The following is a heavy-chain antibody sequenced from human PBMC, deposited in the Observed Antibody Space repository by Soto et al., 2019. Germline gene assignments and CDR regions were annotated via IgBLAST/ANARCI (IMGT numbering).Heavy chain of an antibody. CDR1: GGTFSSYA. CDR2: IIPIFGTA. J-gene: IGHJ5*02. V-gene: IGHV1-69*12. CDR3: ARAEYSSGWDWFDP. D-gene: IGHD6-19*01. Sequence: QVQLVQSGAEVKKPGSSVKVSCKASGGTFSSYAISWVRQAPGQGLEWMGGIIPIFGTANYAQKFQGRVTXPAXEXKSTAYMELSSLRSEDTAVYYCARAEYSSGWDWFDPWGQGTLVTVSS.